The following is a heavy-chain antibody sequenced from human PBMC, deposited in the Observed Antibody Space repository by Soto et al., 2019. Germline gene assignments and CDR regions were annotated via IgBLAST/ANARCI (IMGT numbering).Heavy chain of an antibody. V-gene: IGHV3-33*01. J-gene: IGHJ3*02. CDR1: GTIFSPYC. CDR2: IRNDGSDK. Sequence: SLIISCASSGTIFSPYCIHLVLQAPGKGLEWVALIRNDGSDKYYAESVTGRFTISRDNSKNTVYLQMNSLRAEDTALYFCARAPRMAPFDIWGQGTMVTVSS. CDR3: ARAPRMAPFDI.